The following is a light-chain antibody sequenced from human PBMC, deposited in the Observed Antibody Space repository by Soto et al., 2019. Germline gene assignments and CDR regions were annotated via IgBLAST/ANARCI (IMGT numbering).Light chain of an antibody. CDR3: GAWDDRLNGPV. J-gene: IGLJ2*01. CDR1: SSNVGNHA. CDR2: YDN. V-gene: IGLV1-36*01. Sequence: QSVLTQPPSVSEAPRQRVTISCSGSSSNVGNHAVIWYQQLPRQAPKLLIYYDNLLPSGVSNRFSGSKTGTTASLAISGLQSEDEEDYYCGAWDDRLNGPVFGGGTKVTVL.